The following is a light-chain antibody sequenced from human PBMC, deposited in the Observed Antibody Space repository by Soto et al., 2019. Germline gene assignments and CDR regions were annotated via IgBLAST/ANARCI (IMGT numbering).Light chain of an antibody. CDR1: QGLNTN. CDR2: GAS. CDR3: QQSNNYFT. V-gene: IGKV1-9*01. J-gene: IGKJ3*01. Sequence: IQLTQSPSSLSASVGDRVTITCRASQGLNTNLAWYQQKPGKAPNLLIYGASTLQKGVPSRFSGNGSRTDFTLTISSLQPEDLATYYCQQSNNYFTFGPGTKVDIK.